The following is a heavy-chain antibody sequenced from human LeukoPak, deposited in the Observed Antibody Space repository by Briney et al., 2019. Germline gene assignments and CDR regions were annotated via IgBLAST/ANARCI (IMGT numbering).Heavy chain of an antibody. CDR3: ARGPSGYHNT. CDR1: GFIFSSYA. Sequence: TGGSLRLSCAASGFIFSSYAMSWVRQAPGKGLEWVSAIGGSGGSTYYADSVKGRFTISRDNPKKTLYLQMDSLRAEDTAVYYCARGPSGYHNTGGQGTLVTVSS. V-gene: IGHV3-23*01. CDR2: IGGSGGST. D-gene: IGHD5-12*01. J-gene: IGHJ4*02.